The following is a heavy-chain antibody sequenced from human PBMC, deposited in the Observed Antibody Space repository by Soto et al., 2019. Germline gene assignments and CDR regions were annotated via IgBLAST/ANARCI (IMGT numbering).Heavy chain of an antibody. Sequence: ASVKVSCKASGYTFTSYDINWVRQATGQGLEWMGWMNPNSGNTGYAQKFQGRVTMTSNTSISTAYMELSSLRSEDTAVYYCARESPPYCSGGSCYSYYCGLDFWGQGTPVTVSS. V-gene: IGHV1-8*01. J-gene: IGHJ6*02. D-gene: IGHD2-15*01. CDR1: GYTFTSYD. CDR3: ARESPPYCSGGSCYSYYCGLDF. CDR2: MNPNSGNT.